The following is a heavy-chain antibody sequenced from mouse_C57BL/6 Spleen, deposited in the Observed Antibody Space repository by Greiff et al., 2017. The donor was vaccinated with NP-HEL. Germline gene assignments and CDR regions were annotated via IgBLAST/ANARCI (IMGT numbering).Heavy chain of an antibody. CDR2: TGPGSGST. CDR3: ARPGMDY. Sequence: VQLVESGAELVKPGASVKISCKASGNTFTDYYINWVKQRPGQGLEWIGKTGPGSGSTYYNEKFKGKATLTADKSSSTAYMQLSSLTSEDSAVYFCARPGMDYWGQGTTLTVSS. D-gene: IGHD4-1*01. J-gene: IGHJ2*01. V-gene: IGHV1-77*01. CDR1: GNTFTDYY.